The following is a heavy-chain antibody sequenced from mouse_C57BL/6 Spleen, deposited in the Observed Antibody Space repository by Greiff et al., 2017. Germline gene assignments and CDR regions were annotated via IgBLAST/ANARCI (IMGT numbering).Heavy chain of an antibody. Sequence: VQLVESGPGLVQPSQSLSITCTVSGFSLTSYGVHWVRQSPGKGLEWLGVIWRGGSTDYNAAFMSRLSITKDNSKSQVFFKINSLQAEDTAIYYCAKSLEGDAMDYWGQGTSVTVSS. CDR1: GFSLTSYG. D-gene: IGHD2-10*02. CDR3: AKSLEGDAMDY. J-gene: IGHJ4*01. V-gene: IGHV2-5*01. CDR2: IWRGGST.